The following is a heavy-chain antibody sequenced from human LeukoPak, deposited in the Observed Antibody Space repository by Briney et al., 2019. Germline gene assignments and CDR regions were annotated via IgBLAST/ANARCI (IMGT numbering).Heavy chain of an antibody. CDR3: ARRGIAAAGYDY. CDR1: GGSISSYY. Sequence: NPSETLSLTCTVSGGSISSYYWSWIRQPPGKGLEWIGYIYYSGSTNYNPSLKSRGTILVDTSKNQFSLNLSSVTAADTAVYYCARRGIAAAGYDYWGQGTLVTVSS. J-gene: IGHJ4*02. D-gene: IGHD6-13*01. CDR2: IYYSGST. V-gene: IGHV4-59*08.